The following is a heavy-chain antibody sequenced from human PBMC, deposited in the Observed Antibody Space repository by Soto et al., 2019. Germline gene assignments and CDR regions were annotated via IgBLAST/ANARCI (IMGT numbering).Heavy chain of an antibody. J-gene: IGHJ6*02. CDR1: GGAFSSYA. CDR2: IIPLFGTT. V-gene: IGHV1-69*01. D-gene: IGHD2-2*01. CDR3: AREYAPMYYYYGMDV. Sequence: QVQLVQSGAEVKKPGSSVKVSCTASGGAFSSYAISWVRQAPGQGLEWMGGIIPLFGTTNYAQKFQDRATITADESTSTAYMELSSLRSEDTAVYYCAREYAPMYYYYGMDVWGQGTTVTVSS.